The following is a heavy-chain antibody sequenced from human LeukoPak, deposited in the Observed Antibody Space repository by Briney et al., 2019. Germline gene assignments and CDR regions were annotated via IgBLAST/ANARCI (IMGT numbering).Heavy chain of an antibody. CDR2: IKQDGSEK. CDR3: ARDQYDYVWGSYTRVYYFDY. J-gene: IGHJ4*02. Sequence: GGSLRLSCAASGFSFRSYWMSWVRQAPGKGLEWVANIKQDGSEKYYVDSVKGRFTISRDNANNSRYLQMNSLRAEDTAVYYCARDQYDYVWGSYTRVYYFDYWGQGTLVTVSS. D-gene: IGHD3-16*01. CDR1: GFSFRSYW. V-gene: IGHV3-7*01.